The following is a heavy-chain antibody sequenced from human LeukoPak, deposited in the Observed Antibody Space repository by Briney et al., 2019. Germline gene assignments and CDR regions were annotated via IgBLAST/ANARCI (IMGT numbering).Heavy chain of an antibody. J-gene: IGHJ6*04. CDR3: TTDRLIVVVPAALYGMDV. Sequence: GGSLRLSCAASGFTFSDAWMSWVRQAPGKGLEWVGRIKNKTYSGTTDYAAPVKGRFTISSDDSKNTLYLQMNSLKTEDTAVYYCTTDRLIVVVPAALYGMDVWGKGTTVTVPS. D-gene: IGHD2-2*01. V-gene: IGHV3-15*01. CDR1: GFTFSDAW. CDR2: IKNKTYSGTT.